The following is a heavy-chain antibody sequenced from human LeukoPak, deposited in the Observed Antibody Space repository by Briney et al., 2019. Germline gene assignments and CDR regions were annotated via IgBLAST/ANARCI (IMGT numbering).Heavy chain of an antibody. J-gene: IGHJ3*02. V-gene: IGHV1-69*06. CDR3: AHYCSGGRCPDGDDAFDI. D-gene: IGHD2-15*01. CDR2: IIPIFGTA. Sequence: SVKVSCKASGGTFSSYAISWVRQAPGQGLEWMGGIIPIFGTANYAQKFQGRVTITADKSTSTAYMELSSLRSEDTTVYYCAHYCSGGRCPDGDDAFDIWGQGTMVTVSS. CDR1: GGTFSSYA.